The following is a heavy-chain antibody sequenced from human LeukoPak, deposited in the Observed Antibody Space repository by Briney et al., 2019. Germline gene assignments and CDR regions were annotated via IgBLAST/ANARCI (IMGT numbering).Heavy chain of an antibody. CDR2: ITDSSTYT. Sequence: GGSLRLSCAASGFTFSDYYMNWIRQAPGKGLEWVSYITDSSTYTNYADSVKGRFTISRDNSKNTLYFQMNSLRAEDTAVYYCVKDFLHGPHIEPVGSVGPFDYWGQGTLVTVSS. V-gene: IGHV3-11*03. CDR3: VKDFLHGPHIEPVGSVGPFDY. CDR1: GFTFSDYY. J-gene: IGHJ4*02. D-gene: IGHD3-3*01.